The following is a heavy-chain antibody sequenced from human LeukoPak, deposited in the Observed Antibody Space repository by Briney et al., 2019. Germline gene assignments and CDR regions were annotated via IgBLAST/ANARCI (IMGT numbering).Heavy chain of an antibody. V-gene: IGHV3-30-3*01. J-gene: IGHJ4*02. CDR1: GFTFSTYF. CDR2: IASDGSHT. CDR3: ARDDCGDTCYPGGY. Sequence: GRSLRLSCAASGFTFSTYFMHWVRQAPGKGLEWVADIASDGSHTFYVESVKGRFTISRDNSKNTLYLQMNSLTSEDTALYYCARDDCGDTCYPGGYWGQGTLVTVSS. D-gene: IGHD2-21*01.